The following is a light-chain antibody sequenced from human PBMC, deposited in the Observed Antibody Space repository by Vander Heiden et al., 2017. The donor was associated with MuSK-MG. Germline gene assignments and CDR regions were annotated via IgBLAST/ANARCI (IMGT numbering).Light chain of an antibody. Sequence: DIVMTQSSDSLAVSLGARATISSKSSQSLLSSSITKNYLAWYQQQPGQPPRLLIHWASSRESGVPDRFSGSGSGTDFTLTISSLQAEDVALYYCQQYFSSPYTFGQGTKLEIK. CDR1: QSLLSSSITKNY. CDR2: WAS. CDR3: QQYFSSPYT. J-gene: IGKJ2*01. V-gene: IGKV4-1*01.